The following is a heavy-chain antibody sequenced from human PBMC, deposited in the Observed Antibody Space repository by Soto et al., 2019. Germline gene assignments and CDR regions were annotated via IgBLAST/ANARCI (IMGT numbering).Heavy chain of an antibody. CDR2: MSHSGGT. CDR3: ARVERGTATTVVDAFEI. D-gene: IGHD1-1*01. J-gene: IGHJ3*02. CDR1: GVSVSSSSNYY. V-gene: IGHV4-34*01. Sequence: SETLSLTCAVYGVSVSSSSNYYWSWIRQPPGKGLEWIGEMSHSGGTHFNPSLKSRVTISVDTSNNQFSLKMSSVTAADTALYYCARVERGTATTVVDAFEIRGPGTMVTVSS.